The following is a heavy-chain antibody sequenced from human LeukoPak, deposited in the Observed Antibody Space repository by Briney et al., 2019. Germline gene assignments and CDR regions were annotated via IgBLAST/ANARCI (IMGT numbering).Heavy chain of an antibody. Sequence: SETLSLTCTVSGGSISTYYWSWIRQPPGKGLEWIGYIYYSGSTNYSPSLKSRVTISVDTSKNQFSLKLRSVTAADTAVYYCARQKAAAGYWFDPWGQGTLVTVSS. D-gene: IGHD6-13*01. J-gene: IGHJ5*02. CDR1: GGSISTYY. CDR3: ARQKAAAGYWFDP. V-gene: IGHV4-59*08. CDR2: IYYSGST.